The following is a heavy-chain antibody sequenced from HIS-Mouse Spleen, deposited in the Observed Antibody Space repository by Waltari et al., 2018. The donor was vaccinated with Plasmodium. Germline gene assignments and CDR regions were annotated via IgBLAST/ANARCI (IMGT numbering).Heavy chain of an antibody. J-gene: IGHJ3*02. D-gene: IGHD3-10*01. CDR2: ISYDGSNK. Sequence: QVQLVESGGGVVQPGRSLRLSCAASGFTFSSYGMHWGRQAPGKGLEWVAVISYDGSNKYYADSVKGRFTSSRDNSNDTLYLQMNSLRAEDTAVYYCAKDRYVVRGVYDAFDIWGQGTMVTVSS. CDR3: AKDRYVVRGVYDAFDI. V-gene: IGHV3-30*18. CDR1: GFTFSSYG.